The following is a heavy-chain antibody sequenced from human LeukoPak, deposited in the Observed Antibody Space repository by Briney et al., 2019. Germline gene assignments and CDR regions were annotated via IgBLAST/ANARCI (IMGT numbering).Heavy chain of an antibody. D-gene: IGHD2-2*02. V-gene: IGHV3-30*02. CDR2: IRYDGSKK. J-gene: IGHJ4*02. CDR1: GFTLSTYA. CDR3: AKDYERLYGGFDS. Sequence: GGSLRLSCAASGFTLSTYAIHWVRQAPGKGLEWVAFIRYDGSKKTYRHSLKGGFTISRDNSKNTVYLQMNSLRAEDTVVYYCAKDYERLYGGFDSWGQGTLVTVS.